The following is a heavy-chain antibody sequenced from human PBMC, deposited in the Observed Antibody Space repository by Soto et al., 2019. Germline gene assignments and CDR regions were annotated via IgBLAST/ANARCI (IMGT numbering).Heavy chain of an antibody. CDR3: AKVRAYYYDNSVLHVTSFDL. D-gene: IGHD3-22*01. V-gene: IGHV3-23*01. CDR1: GFVFSSYA. CDR2: ISGSGGGP. Sequence: EVQLLESGGGLVQPGGSLRLSCGASGFVFSSYAMSWVRLAPGKGLEWVSAISGSGGGPYYANSVKGRFTISRDNSKNTLLLQMTSLRAEDTAVYYGAKVRAYYYDNSVLHVTSFDLWGRGTLVTVSS. J-gene: IGHJ2*01.